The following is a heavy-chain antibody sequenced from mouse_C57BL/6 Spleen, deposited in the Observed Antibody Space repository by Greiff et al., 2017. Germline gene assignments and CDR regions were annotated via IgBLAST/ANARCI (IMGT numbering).Heavy chain of an antibody. J-gene: IGHJ4*01. D-gene: IGHD2-1*01. CDR3: AGYYGNYGGYYAMDY. CDR2: IYPRSGNT. CDR1: GYTFTSYG. V-gene: IGHV1-81*01. Sequence: VKLMESGAELARPGASVKLSCKASGYTFTSYGISWVKQRTGQGLEWIGEIYPRSGNTYYNEKFKGKATLTADKSSSTAYMELRSLTSEDSAVYFCAGYYGNYGGYYAMDYWGQGTSVTVSS.